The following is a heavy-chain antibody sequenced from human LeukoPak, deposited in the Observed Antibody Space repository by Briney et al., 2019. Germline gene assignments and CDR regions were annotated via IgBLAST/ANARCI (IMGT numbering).Heavy chain of an antibody. CDR3: AKNQNRNEHGIDY. J-gene: IGHJ4*02. Sequence: ASVKVSCKASGYTFTGYYMHWVRQAPGQGLEWMGWINPNSGGTNYAQKFQGRVTMTRDTSISTAYMELSRLRSDDTAVYYCAKNQNRNEHGIDYWGQGTLVTVSS. D-gene: IGHD1-14*01. CDR1: GYTFTGYY. CDR2: INPNSGGT. V-gene: IGHV1-2*02.